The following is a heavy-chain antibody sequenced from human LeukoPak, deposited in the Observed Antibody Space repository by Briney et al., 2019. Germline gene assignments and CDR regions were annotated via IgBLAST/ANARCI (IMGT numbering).Heavy chain of an antibody. D-gene: IGHD1-14*01. V-gene: IGHV4-39*01. CDR2: IYETGST. Sequence: SETLSLTCSVSGGSLSSSSYYWGWIRQPPGRGLEWIGNIYETGSTNYNPSLKSRVTISVDTSKNQFSLKLSSVTAADTAVYCVRPDDNSFDFWGQGTMVTVSS. CDR3: RPDDNSFDF. J-gene: IGHJ3*01. CDR1: GGSLSSSSYY.